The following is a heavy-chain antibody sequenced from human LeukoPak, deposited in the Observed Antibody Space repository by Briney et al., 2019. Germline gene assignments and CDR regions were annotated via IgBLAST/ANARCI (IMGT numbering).Heavy chain of an antibody. CDR2: IRYDGSNK. D-gene: IGHD1-14*01. Sequence: GGSLRLSCAASGFTFSSYGMHWVRQAPGKGLEWVAFIRYDGSNKYYADSVKGRFTISRDNSKNTLYLQMNSLRAEDTAVYYCAKRGPESPASGKYYFDSWGQGTLVTVSS. CDR3: AKRGPESPASGKYYFDS. CDR1: GFTFSSYG. J-gene: IGHJ4*02. V-gene: IGHV3-30*02.